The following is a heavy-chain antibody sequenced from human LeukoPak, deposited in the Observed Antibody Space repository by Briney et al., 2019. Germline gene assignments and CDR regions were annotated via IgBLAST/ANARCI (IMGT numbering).Heavy chain of an antibody. V-gene: IGHV3-15*01. D-gene: IGHD2-2*02. CDR3: TTFSDCTSSICYTNY. Sequence: GGSLRLFCVVSGLTFSNVWMSWVRQAPGKGLEWVGRIKSKTHGGTTDYAAPVYGRFTVSRDDSKNTLYLQMNSLQTEDTAVYYCTTFSDCTSSICYTNYWGQGTLVTVSS. CDR2: IKSKTHGGTT. J-gene: IGHJ4*02. CDR1: GLTFSNVW.